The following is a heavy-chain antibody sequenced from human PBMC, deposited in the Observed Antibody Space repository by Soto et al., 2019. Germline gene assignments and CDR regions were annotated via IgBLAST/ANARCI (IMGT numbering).Heavy chain of an antibody. CDR1: GGSVSSGSYY. V-gene: IGHV4-61*01. CDR3: ARVVGATSFDY. Sequence: PSETLSLTCTVSGGSVSSGSYYWSWIRQPPGKGLEWIGYIYYSGSTNYNPSLKSRVTISVDTSKNQFSLKLSSVTAADTAVYYRARVVGATSFDYWGQGTLVTVSS. J-gene: IGHJ4*02. CDR2: IYYSGST. D-gene: IGHD1-26*01.